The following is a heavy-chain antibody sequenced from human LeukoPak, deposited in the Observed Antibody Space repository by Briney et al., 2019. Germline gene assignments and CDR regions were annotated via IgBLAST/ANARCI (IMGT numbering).Heavy chain of an antibody. D-gene: IGHD5-18*01. CDR2: ISDSGGST. CDR3: AKDNSYGYYYFDY. CDR1: GFTFRDHS. J-gene: IGHJ4*02. Sequence: GGSLRLSCAASGFTFRDHSMSWIRQAPGKGLEWVSVISDSGGSTYYADSVKGRFTISRDNSKNTLSLQMNSLRADDTAVYYCAKDNSYGYYYFDYWGQGTLVTVSS. V-gene: IGHV3-23*01.